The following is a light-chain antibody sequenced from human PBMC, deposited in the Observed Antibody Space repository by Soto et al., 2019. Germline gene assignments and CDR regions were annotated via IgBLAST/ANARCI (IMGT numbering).Light chain of an antibody. V-gene: IGLV2-14*01. CDR3: SSYTSSSTQV. Sequence: QSALTQPASVSGSPGQSITISCTGTSSDVGGYNYVSWYQQHPGKAPKLMIYEVSNRPSGVSNPFSGSKSGNTASLTISWLQAEDEADYYCSSYTSSSTQVFGTGTKLTVL. J-gene: IGLJ1*01. CDR2: EVS. CDR1: SSDVGGYNY.